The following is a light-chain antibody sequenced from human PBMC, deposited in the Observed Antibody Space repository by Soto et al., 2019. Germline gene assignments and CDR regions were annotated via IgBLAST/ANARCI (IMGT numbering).Light chain of an antibody. Sequence: QAVVTQPPSISAAPGQTVTISCSGSTSNIGNNYVSWYQQLPGTAPKLLIYENNKRPSGIPDRFSGSKPGTSATLGITGLQTGDEADYYCGTWDSSLSAGVFGGGTKLTVL. CDR3: GTWDSSLSAGV. J-gene: IGLJ3*02. CDR1: TSNIGNNY. V-gene: IGLV1-51*02. CDR2: ENN.